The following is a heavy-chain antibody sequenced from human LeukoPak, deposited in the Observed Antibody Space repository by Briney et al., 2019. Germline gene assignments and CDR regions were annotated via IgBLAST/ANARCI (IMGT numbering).Heavy chain of an antibody. V-gene: IGHV3-7*03. CDR3: ARDRGVIGYFDY. J-gene: IGHJ4*02. CDR2: INPDGNKK. Sequence: GGSLRLSCAVSGLTFSSSWMDWVRQAPGKGLEWVASINPDGNKKYSADSVKGRFTISRDNSKNTLYLQMNSLRAEDTAVYYCARDRGVIGYFDYWGQGTLVTVSS. D-gene: IGHD3-10*01. CDR1: GLTFSSSW.